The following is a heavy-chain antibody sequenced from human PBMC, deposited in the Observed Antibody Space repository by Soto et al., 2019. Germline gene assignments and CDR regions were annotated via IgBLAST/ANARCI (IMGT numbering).Heavy chain of an antibody. CDR1: GYTFTSYA. CDR2: INAGNGNT. Sequence: GASVKVSCKASGYTFTSYAMHWVRQAPGQRLEWMGWINAGNGNTKYSQKFQGRVTITRDTSASTAYMELSSLRSEDTAVYYCARVVGESSGWYDAFDIWGQGTMVTVSS. D-gene: IGHD6-19*01. V-gene: IGHV1-3*01. CDR3: ARVVGESSGWYDAFDI. J-gene: IGHJ3*02.